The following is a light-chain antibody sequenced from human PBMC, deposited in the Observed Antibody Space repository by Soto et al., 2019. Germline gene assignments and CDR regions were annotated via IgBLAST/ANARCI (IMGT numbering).Light chain of an antibody. J-gene: IGKJ5*01. V-gene: IGKV3-15*01. CDR1: HRVNTY. CDR3: QHYHNRPAIT. CDR2: GAS. Sequence: EIVMTQSLASLSVSPGGRATLSCRASHRVNTYLAWYQQRPGQAPRLLIYGASTRATGIPARFSGSGSGTDFTLTISRLEPEDFAVYHCQHYHNRPAITFGQGTRLEIK.